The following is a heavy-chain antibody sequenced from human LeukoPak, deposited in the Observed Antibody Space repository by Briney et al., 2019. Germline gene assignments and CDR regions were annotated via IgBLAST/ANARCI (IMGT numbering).Heavy chain of an antibody. Sequence: AGSLRLSCAASGFSFSSYWMHWVRQAPGKGPLWVSQISADGTMTNYAESVKGRFTISRDNAKNTLYLQMNGLRVEDTAVYYCAQRGQDYWGQGTLVTVSS. J-gene: IGHJ4*02. CDR3: AQRGQDY. V-gene: IGHV3-74*01. CDR2: ISADGTMT. D-gene: IGHD6-25*01. CDR1: GFSFSSYW.